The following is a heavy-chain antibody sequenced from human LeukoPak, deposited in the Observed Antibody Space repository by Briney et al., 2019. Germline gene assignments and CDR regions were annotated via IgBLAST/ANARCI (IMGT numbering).Heavy chain of an antibody. CDR3: ARLTVAAAARGGFDD. J-gene: IGHJ4*02. CDR1: GYTFTGYY. CDR2: INPNSGGT. V-gene: IGHV1-2*04. D-gene: IGHD6-13*01. Sequence: ASVKVSCKASGYTFTGYYMNWVRQAPGQGLEWMGWINPNSGGTNYAQKFRGWVTMTRDTSISTAYMELGRLRSDYTAVYYCARLTVAAAARGGFDDWGQGTLVTASS.